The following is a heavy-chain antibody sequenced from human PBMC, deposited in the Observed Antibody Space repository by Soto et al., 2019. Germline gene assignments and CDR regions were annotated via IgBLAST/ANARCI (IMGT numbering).Heavy chain of an antibody. D-gene: IGHD1-1*01. CDR2: ISGGGVPV. V-gene: IGHV3-48*01. J-gene: IGHJ4*02. CDR1: GFTFSGYS. CDR3: ARGRANYYFDF. Sequence: EVQLVQSGGDLVQPGGSLRLSCKASGFTFSGYSMDWVRQAPGKGLEWIAYISGGGVPVYYADSVKGRFTISRDNAKNSLYLQLNHLRAEDTAIYYCARGRANYYFDFWGQGALVTVAS.